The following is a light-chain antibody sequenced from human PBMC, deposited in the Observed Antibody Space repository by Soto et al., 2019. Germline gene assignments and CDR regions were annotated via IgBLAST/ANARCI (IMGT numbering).Light chain of an antibody. Sequence: EIVLTQSPGTLSLSPGERATLSCRASQSVSSSYLAWYQQKPGQAPRLLIYDASRATGIPDRFSGRGSGTAFTLTTTSLAPDAYALYYSQHYGTSALFGPGTNVPI. V-gene: IGKV3-20*01. J-gene: IGKJ3*01. CDR3: QHYGTSAL. CDR1: QSVSSSY. CDR2: DAS.